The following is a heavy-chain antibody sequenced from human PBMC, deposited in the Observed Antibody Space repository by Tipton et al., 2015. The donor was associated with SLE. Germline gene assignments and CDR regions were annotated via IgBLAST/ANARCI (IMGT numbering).Heavy chain of an antibody. J-gene: IGHJ5*02. V-gene: IGHV4-31*03. CDR3: AREDDSSYGNWFDP. D-gene: IGHD4-11*01. CDR2: VYYSGNT. Sequence: TLSLTCSVSGGSINVGFYYWGWIRQHPGKGLEWIGNVYYSGNTNYNPSLRSRVTISVDTSKNQFSLELTSVTAADTAVYYCAREDDSSYGNWFDPWGKGTLVTVSS. CDR1: GGSINVGFYY.